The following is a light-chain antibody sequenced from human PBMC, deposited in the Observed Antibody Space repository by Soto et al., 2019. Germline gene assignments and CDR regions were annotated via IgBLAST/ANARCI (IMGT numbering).Light chain of an antibody. J-gene: IGKJ1*01. CDR1: QSVRSDY. Sequence: IVLTQSPGTLSLYPGERATLSCRASQSVRSDYLAWYQQKPGQAPRLHIYGASTRATGIPDRFTGSGSGTDFTLTISRLEPEDFAVYYCQQYGSSPRTFGQGTKVDIK. CDR3: QQYGSSPRT. V-gene: IGKV3-20*01. CDR2: GAS.